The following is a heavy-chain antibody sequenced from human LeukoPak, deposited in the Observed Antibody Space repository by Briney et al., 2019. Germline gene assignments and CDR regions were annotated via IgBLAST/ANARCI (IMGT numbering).Heavy chain of an antibody. J-gene: IGHJ4*02. D-gene: IGHD3-22*01. CDR3: ARQPDTYYYDSSGSLSGY. Sequence: ASVKVSCKASGYTFTGYYMHWVRRAPGQGLEWMGRINPNSGGTNYAQKFQGRVTMTRDTSISTAYMELSRLRSDDTAVYYCARQPDTYYYDSSGSLSGYWGQGTLVTVSS. V-gene: IGHV1-2*06. CDR2: INPNSGGT. CDR1: GYTFTGYY.